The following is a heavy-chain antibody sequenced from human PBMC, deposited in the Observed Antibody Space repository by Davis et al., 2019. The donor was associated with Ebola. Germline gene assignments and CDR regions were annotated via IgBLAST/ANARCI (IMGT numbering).Heavy chain of an antibody. V-gene: IGHV3-30*02. J-gene: IGHJ6*04. Sequence: GGSLRLSCAAYGFTFSSYGMHWVRQAPGKGLEWVAFIRYDGSNKYYADSVKGRFTISRDNSKKTLYLQMNSLRAEDTAVYYCTKSGLSFGVVKYHYGMDVWGKGTTVTVSS. D-gene: IGHD3-3*01. CDR3: TKSGLSFGVVKYHYGMDV. CDR1: GFTFSSYG. CDR2: IRYDGSNK.